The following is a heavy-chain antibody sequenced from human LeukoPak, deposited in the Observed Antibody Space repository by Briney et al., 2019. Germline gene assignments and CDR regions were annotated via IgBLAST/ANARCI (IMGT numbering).Heavy chain of an antibody. Sequence: ASVKVSCKVSGYTLTELSMHWVRQAPGKGFEWIGGFDPEDGETIYAQKFQGRVTMTEDTSTDTAYMELSSLRSEDTAVYYCATEGLITMVRGAAFDYWGQGTLVTVSS. CDR1: GYTLTELS. J-gene: IGHJ4*02. V-gene: IGHV1-24*01. D-gene: IGHD3-10*01. CDR3: ATEGLITMVRGAAFDY. CDR2: FDPEDGET.